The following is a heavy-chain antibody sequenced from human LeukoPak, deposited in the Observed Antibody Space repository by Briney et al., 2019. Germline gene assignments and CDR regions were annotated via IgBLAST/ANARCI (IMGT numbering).Heavy chain of an antibody. J-gene: IGHJ3*02. D-gene: IGHD3-22*01. CDR2: INPNSGGT. V-gene: IGHV1-2*02. CDR1: GYTFTGYY. CDR3: ARPYYDPYLPNNDAFDI. Sequence: GASVKVSCKASGYTFTGYYIHWVRQAPGQGLEWMGWINPNSGGTNYAQKFQGRVTMTRDTSISTAYMELSRLRSDDTAVYYCARPYYDPYLPNNDAFDIWGQGTMVTVSS.